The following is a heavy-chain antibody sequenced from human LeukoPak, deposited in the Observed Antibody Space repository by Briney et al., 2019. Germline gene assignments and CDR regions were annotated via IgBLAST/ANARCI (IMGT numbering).Heavy chain of an antibody. D-gene: IGHD2-15*01. CDR3: XXXXLCSGGSCYPDY. CDR1: GYSFTSYW. V-gene: IGHV5-51*01. J-gene: IGHJ4*02. Sequence: GESLKISCKGSGYSFTSYWIGWVRQMPGKGLEWMGIIYPGDFDTRYSPSFQGQVTISADKSISTAYLQWSRLKASDSAMYYCXXXXLCSGGSCYPDYWGQGTLVTVSS. CDR2: IYPGDFDT.